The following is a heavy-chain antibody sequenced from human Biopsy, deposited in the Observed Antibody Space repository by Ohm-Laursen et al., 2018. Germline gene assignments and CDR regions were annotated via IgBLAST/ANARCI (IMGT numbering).Heavy chain of an antibody. J-gene: IGHJ5*02. D-gene: IGHD1-7*01. V-gene: IGHV1-8*01. CDR1: GYTFTSYD. CDR2: LKPVSGNS. CDR3: GRAVRNQLLTGP. Sequence: ASVKVSCNASGYTFTSYDITWVRQASGQGPEWIGWLKPVSGNSNFGQKFRGRVTVTSDTSISTAYMELSGLTSDDTATYYCGRAVRNQLLTGPWGQGTLVTVTS.